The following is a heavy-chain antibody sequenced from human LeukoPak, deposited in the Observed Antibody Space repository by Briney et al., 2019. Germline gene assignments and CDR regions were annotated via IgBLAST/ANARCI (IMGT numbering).Heavy chain of an antibody. CDR2: ISWNSGSI. J-gene: IGHJ3*02. V-gene: IGHV3-9*01. D-gene: IGHD1-14*01. Sequence: GGSLRLSCAASGFTFDDYAMHWVRQAPGKGLEWVSGISWNSGSIGYADSVKGRFTISRDNAKNSLYLQMNSLRAEDTALYYCARAEGAFDIWGQGTMVTVSS. CDR3: ARAEGAFDI. CDR1: GFTFDDYA.